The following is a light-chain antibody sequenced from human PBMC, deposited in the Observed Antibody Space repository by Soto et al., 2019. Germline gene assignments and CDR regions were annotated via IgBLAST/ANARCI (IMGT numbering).Light chain of an antibody. CDR1: QSISSW. Sequence: QMTQSPSTLSASVGDRVTITCRASQSISSWLAWYQQKPGKAPKLLIYDASSLESGVPSRFSGSGSGTEFTLTITSLQPDDFATYYCQQYNSYPWTFGQGTKVDIK. J-gene: IGKJ1*01. CDR2: DAS. V-gene: IGKV1-5*01. CDR3: QQYNSYPWT.